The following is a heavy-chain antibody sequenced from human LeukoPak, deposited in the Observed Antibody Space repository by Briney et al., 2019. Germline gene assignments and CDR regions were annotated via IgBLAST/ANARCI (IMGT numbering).Heavy chain of an antibody. CDR3: ARAYYDRIDY. V-gene: IGHV4-34*01. CDR1: GGSFSGYY. J-gene: IGHJ4*02. CDR2: INHSGST. D-gene: IGHD3-22*01. Sequence: PSETLSLTCAVYGGSFSGYYWSWIRQPPGKGLEWIGEINHSGSTNYNPSLKSRVTISVDTSKNQFSLKLSSVTAADTAVYYCARAYYDRIDYWGQGTLVTVSS.